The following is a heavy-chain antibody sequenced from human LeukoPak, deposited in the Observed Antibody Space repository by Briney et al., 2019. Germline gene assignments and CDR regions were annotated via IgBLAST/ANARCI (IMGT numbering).Heavy chain of an antibody. CDR3: AKRRLTYGSGSYYDY. CDR2: IGTAGDT. CDR1: GFTFSSYD. D-gene: IGHD3-10*01. V-gene: IGHV3-13*01. J-gene: IGHJ4*02. Sequence: PGGSLRLSCAASGFTFSSYDMHWVRQATGKGLEWVSAIGTAGDTYYPGSVKGRFTISRENAKNSLYLQMNSLRAEDTAVYYCAKRRLTYGSGSYYDYWGQGTLATVSS.